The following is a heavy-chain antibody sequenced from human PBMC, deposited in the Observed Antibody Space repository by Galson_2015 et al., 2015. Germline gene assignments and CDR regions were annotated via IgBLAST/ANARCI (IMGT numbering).Heavy chain of an antibody. CDR2: ISYDGSKQ. J-gene: IGHJ4*02. V-gene: IGHV3-30*18. Sequence: SLRLSCAASGLTFSTYGMHWVRQAPGKGLAWVALISYDGSKQYYADSVKGRFTISRDNSKNTLYLQMNSLRAEDTAVYYCAKNIAVAGRRYYFDYWGQGTLVTVSS. CDR3: AKNIAVAGRRYYFDY. D-gene: IGHD6-19*01. CDR1: GLTFSTYG.